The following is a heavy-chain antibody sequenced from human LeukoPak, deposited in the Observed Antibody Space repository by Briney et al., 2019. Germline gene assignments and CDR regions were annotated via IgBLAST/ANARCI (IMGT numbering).Heavy chain of an antibody. CDR3: AKDLNYDCWSGLGY. V-gene: IGHV3-30*18. Sequence: GKSLRLSCAVSGFTFSSYGMHWVRQAPGKGLEWMAVISYDGTNKYYADSVKDRFTISRDNSKNTLYLQMICVRAEDTAVYYCAKDLNYDCWSGLGYRGQGTLGTVSS. CDR2: ISYDGTNK. CDR1: GFTFSSYG. D-gene: IGHD3-3*01. J-gene: IGHJ4*02.